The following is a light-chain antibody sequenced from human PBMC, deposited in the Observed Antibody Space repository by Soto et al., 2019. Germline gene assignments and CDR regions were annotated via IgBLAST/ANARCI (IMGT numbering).Light chain of an antibody. CDR2: DAS. V-gene: IGKV3-11*01. J-gene: IGKJ2*01. Sequence: EIVLTQSPATLSLSPGERATLSCRASQSVSSYLAWYQQKPGQAPRLLIYDASNRSTGIQAGFSGSGSGADVTVTISSLEPEDFAVDYCQQRSNWPPYTFGQGTKLEIK. CDR3: QQRSNWPPYT. CDR1: QSVSSY.